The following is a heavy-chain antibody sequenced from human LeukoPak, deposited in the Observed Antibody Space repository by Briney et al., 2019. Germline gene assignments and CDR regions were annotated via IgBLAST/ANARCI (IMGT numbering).Heavy chain of an antibody. J-gene: IGHJ3*02. Sequence: ASVKVSCKASGYTFTSYGISWLRQAPAQGLEWMGWISAYNGNTNYAQKLQGRVTMTTDTSTSTAYMELRSLRYDDTAVYYCARAERITIFGVVLRTDAFDIWGQGTMVTVSS. CDR3: ARAERITIFGVVLRTDAFDI. V-gene: IGHV1-18*01. CDR2: ISAYNGNT. D-gene: IGHD3-3*01. CDR1: GYTFTSYG.